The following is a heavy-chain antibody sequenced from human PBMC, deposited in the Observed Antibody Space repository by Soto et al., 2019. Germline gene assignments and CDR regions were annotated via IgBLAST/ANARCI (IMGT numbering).Heavy chain of an antibody. V-gene: IGHV4-39*01. CDR1: GGSVSSSSYY. D-gene: IGHD3-9*01. CDR2: AYYSGST. J-gene: IGHJ4*02. Sequence: QLQLQESGPGLVKPSETLSLTCTVSGGSVSSSSYYWGWVRQPQGKGLEWIGSAYYSGSTYSNPSLESRGHISVDKSKNQFSLKLMSLSAADTAVYYCGRLEGLATISYYFDYWGQGALVTVSS. CDR3: GRLEGLATISYYFDY.